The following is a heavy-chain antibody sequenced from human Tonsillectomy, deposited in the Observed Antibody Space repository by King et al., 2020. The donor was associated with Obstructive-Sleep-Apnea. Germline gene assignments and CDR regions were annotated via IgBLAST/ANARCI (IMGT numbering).Heavy chain of an antibody. Sequence: QLVQSGAEVKKPGASVKVSCKASGYTFTGYYMHWVRQAPGQGLEWMGWINPNSGGTNYAQKFQGRVTMTRDTSISTAYMELSRLRSDDTAGYYCARDFVYFRRTRCYNLFYPWVHGTLVTVSS. CDR3: ARDFVYFRRTRCYNLFYP. CDR2: INPNSGGT. CDR1: GYTFTGYY. D-gene: IGHD2-2*01. V-gene: IGHV1-2*02. J-gene: IGHJ5*02.